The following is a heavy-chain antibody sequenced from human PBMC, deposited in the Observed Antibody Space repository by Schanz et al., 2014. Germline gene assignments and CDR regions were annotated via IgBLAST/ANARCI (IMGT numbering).Heavy chain of an antibody. CDR2: ISPTGSST. CDR3: AKDTGYCHGGACYCFEY. J-gene: IGHJ4*02. D-gene: IGHD2-8*02. CDR1: GFTFTTYA. Sequence: DVQLLESGGGLVQPGESLRLSCAASGFTFTTYAMTWVRQAPGKGLEWVSNISPTGSSTYYADSVKGRFTISRDNSKNTLYLQMNSLRPEDTAVYFCAKDTGYCHGGACYCFEYWGLGILVTVSS. V-gene: IGHV3-23*01.